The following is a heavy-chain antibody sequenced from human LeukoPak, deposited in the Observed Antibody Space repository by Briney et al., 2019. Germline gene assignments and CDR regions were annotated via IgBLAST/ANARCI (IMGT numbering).Heavy chain of an antibody. Sequence: ASVEVSCKASGYTFTHHGIAWIRQAPGQGLEWMGWINPNSGGTNYAQKFQGRVTMTRDTSISTAYMELSRLRSDDTAVCYCARASDLYYYGSGSYYNDWFDPWGQGTLVTVSS. CDR3: ARASDLYYYGSGSYYNDWFDP. V-gene: IGHV1-2*02. J-gene: IGHJ5*01. CDR2: INPNSGGT. D-gene: IGHD3-10*01. CDR1: GYTFTHHG.